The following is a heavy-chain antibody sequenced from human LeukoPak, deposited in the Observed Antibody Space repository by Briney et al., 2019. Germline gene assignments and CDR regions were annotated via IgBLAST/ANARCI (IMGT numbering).Heavy chain of an antibody. J-gene: IGHJ4*02. CDR3: ASVDTAMVGDY. Sequence: SETLSLTCAVYGGSFSGYYRSWIRQSPGKGLEWIGEINHSGSTNYNPSLKSRVTISVDTSKNQFSLKLSSVTAADTAVYYCASVDTAMVGDYWGQGTLVTVSS. CDR1: GGSFSGYY. D-gene: IGHD5-18*01. V-gene: IGHV4-34*01. CDR2: INHSGST.